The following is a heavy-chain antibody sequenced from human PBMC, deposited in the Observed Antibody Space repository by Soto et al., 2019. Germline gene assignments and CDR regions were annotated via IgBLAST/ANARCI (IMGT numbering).Heavy chain of an antibody. CDR3: EKDREGSSDY. V-gene: IGHV1-8*01. D-gene: IGHD2-15*01. Sequence: ASVKVSCKASGYTFTSYDINWVLQATGQGLEWMGWMNPNSGNTGYAQKFQGRVTMTRNTSISTAYMELNSLRAEDTAVYYCEKDREGSSDYWGQGTLVTVSS. CDR1: GYTFTSYD. CDR2: MNPNSGNT. J-gene: IGHJ4*02.